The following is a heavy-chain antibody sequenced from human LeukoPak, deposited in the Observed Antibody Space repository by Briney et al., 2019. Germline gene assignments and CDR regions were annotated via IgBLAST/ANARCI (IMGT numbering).Heavy chain of an antibody. D-gene: IGHD3-3*01. CDR1: GGSISSSSYY. Sequence: SETLSLTCTVSGGSISSSSYYWGWIRQPPGKGLEWIGSIYYSGSTYYNPSLKSRVTISVDTSKNQFSLKLSSVTAADTAVYYCARGRFWNPLDYWGQGTLVTVSS. V-gene: IGHV4-39*07. J-gene: IGHJ4*02. CDR3: ARGRFWNPLDY. CDR2: IYYSGST.